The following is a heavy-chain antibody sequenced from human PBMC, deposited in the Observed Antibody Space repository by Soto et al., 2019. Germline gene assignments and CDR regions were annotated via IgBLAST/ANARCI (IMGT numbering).Heavy chain of an antibody. CDR3: ARDYSSSGGMDV. V-gene: IGHV3-21*01. Sequence: GGSLRLSCAASGFTFSSYSMNWVRQAPGKGLEWVSSISSSSSYIYYADSVKGRFTISRDNAKNSLYLQMNSLRAEDTAVYYCARDYSSSGGMDVWGQGTKVTVYS. D-gene: IGHD6-6*01. J-gene: IGHJ6*02. CDR2: ISSSSSYI. CDR1: GFTFSSYS.